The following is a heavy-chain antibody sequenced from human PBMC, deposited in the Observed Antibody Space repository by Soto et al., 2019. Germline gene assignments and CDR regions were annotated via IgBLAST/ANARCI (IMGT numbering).Heavy chain of an antibody. J-gene: IGHJ4*02. CDR2: INAGNGNT. CDR3: ASGGGYCSSTSCNDYFDY. Sequence: QVQLVQSGAEVKKPGASVKVSCKASGYTFTSYAMHWVRQAPGQRLEWMGWINAGNGNTKYSQKFQGRVTITRDTSASTAYMELSSLRSEDMAVYYCASGGGYCSSTSCNDYFDYWGQGTLVTVSS. CDR1: GYTFTSYA. D-gene: IGHD2-2*01. V-gene: IGHV1-3*01.